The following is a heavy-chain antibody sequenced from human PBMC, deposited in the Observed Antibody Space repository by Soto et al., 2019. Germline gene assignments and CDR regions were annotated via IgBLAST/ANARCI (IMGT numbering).Heavy chain of an antibody. CDR2: IHPGDSDI. CDR1: GYTFNDYW. Sequence: GASLKISCKCSGYTFNDYWIGWVRQMPGKGLEWMGIIHPGDSDIRYSPSLQGQVTISADKSISTAYMQWDSLQASDTAMYYWARHGSDMSVQHYFYRCGQGTRVTLS. D-gene: IGHD1-1*01. J-gene: IGHJ4*02. CDR3: ARHGSDMSVQHYFYR. V-gene: IGHV5-51*01.